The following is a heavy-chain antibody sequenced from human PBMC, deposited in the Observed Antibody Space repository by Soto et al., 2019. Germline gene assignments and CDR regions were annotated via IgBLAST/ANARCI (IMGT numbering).Heavy chain of an antibody. D-gene: IGHD1-1*01. CDR3: ARDPKTTGNALYEDYDMDV. Sequence: LILPCAASGCTLSNYGMPWARQAAGNALGWVAVIWYDGSNKYYADSGKGRFTISRDNSKNTLYLQMKSLRDEDTAVYYCARDPKTTGNALYEDYDMDVWAQGTALTISS. J-gene: IGHJ6*02. V-gene: IGHV3-33*01. CDR2: IWYDGSNK. CDR1: GCTLSNYG.